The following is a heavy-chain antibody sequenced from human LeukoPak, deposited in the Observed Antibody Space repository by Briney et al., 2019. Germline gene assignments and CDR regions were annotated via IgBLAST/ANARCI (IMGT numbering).Heavy chain of an antibody. CDR1: GYTLTGYN. Sequence: ASVKVSCKASGYTLTGYNMNGCGRPPGQGLRWLGGTTLNSGGTNYAQKFQGRVTMIRDTSISTAYMELSSLRSDDTAVYYCARDLEGYCSGGTCYFDYWGQGTLVTVSS. D-gene: IGHD2-15*01. CDR2: TTLNSGGT. V-gene: IGHV1-2*02. CDR3: ARDLEGYCSGGTCYFDY. J-gene: IGHJ4*02.